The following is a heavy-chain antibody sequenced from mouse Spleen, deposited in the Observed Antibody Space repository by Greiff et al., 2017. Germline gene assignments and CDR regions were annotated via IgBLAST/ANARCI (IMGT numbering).Heavy chain of an antibody. CDR2: IYPGSGST. CDR1: GYTFTSYW. Sequence: LQQPGSELVRPGASVKLSCKASGYTFTSYWMHWVKQRHGQGLEWIGNIYPGSGSTNYDEKFKSKGTLTVDTSSSTAYMHLSSLTSEDSAVYYCTRGIGYWGQGTTLTVSS. V-gene: IGHV1S22*01. CDR3: TRGIGY. J-gene: IGHJ2*01.